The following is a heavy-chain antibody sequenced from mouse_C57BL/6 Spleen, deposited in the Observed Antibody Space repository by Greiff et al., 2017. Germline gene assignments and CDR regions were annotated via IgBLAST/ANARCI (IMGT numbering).Heavy chain of an antibody. CDR2: IYPGSGSP. CDR1: GYTFTSYW. CDR3: ARRGTTVVDWYFDV. J-gene: IGHJ1*03. V-gene: IGHV1-55*01. Sequence: QVQLQQPGAELVKPGASVKMSCQASGYTFTSYWITWVKQRPGQGLEWIGDIYPGSGSPNYNGKFKGKATLTADKASSTAYMQLSSLTSEESAVYFCARRGTTVVDWYFDVWGTGTTVTVSS. D-gene: IGHD1-1*01.